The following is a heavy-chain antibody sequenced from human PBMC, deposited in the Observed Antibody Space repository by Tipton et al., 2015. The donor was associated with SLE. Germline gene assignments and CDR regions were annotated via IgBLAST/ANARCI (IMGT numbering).Heavy chain of an antibody. V-gene: IGHV4-39*02. CDR2: IYYSGSS. D-gene: IGHD6-13*01. CDR3: ARAEFSSNWYMYWHFDL. CDR1: GDSISSSSYY. Sequence: TLSLTCTVSGDSISSSSYYWGWIRQPPGKGLEWIGRIYYSGSSYYNPSLKSRVTISTDTSGNHFSLNLNSVTAADTAVYYCARAEFSSNWYMYWHFDLWGRGTLVTVSS. J-gene: IGHJ2*01.